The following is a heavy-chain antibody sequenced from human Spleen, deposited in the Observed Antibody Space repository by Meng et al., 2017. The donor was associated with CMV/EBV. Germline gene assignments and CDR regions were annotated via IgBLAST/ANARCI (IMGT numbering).Heavy chain of an antibody. Sequence: SLKISCAASGFTFSSYSMNWVRQAPGKGLEWVAGIIWNSGIMDYADSVKGRFTISRDNAKNSLYLQMDSLRAEDTALYYCARPPSRGAAAYYDYWGQGTLVTVSS. CDR1: GFTFSSYS. V-gene: IGHV3-9*01. CDR2: IIWNSGIM. D-gene: IGHD2-21*01. CDR3: ARPPSRGAAAYYDY. J-gene: IGHJ4*02.